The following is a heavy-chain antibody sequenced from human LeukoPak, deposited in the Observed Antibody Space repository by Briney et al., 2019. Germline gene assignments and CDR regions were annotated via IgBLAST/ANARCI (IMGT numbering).Heavy chain of an antibody. D-gene: IGHD3-10*01. J-gene: IGHJ4*02. CDR1: GFTFSSYG. CDR2: ISYDGSNK. V-gene: IGHV3-30*18. Sequence: GGSLRLSCAASGFTFSSYGMHWVRQAPGKGLEWVAVISYDGSNKYYADSVKGRFTISRDNSKNTLYLQMNSLRAEDTAVYYCAKDRDVRWFGELDYWGQGTLVTVSS. CDR3: AKDRDVRWFGELDY.